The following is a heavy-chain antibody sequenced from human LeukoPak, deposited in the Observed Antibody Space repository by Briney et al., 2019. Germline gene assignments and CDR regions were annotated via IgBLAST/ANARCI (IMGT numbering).Heavy chain of an antibody. J-gene: IGHJ4*02. V-gene: IGHV3-53*04. D-gene: IGHD3-10*01. CDR1: GFTVSSNY. Sequence: GGSLRLSCAASGFTVSSNYMSWVRQAPGKGLEWVSVIYSGGSTYYADSVKGRFTISRRNSKNTLYLQMNSLRAEDTAVYYCARVVLLWFGELSHFDYWGQGTLVTVSS. CDR3: ARVVLLWFGELSHFDY. CDR2: IYSGGST.